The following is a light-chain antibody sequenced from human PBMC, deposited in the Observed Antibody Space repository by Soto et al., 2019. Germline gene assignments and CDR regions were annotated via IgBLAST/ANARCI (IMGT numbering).Light chain of an antibody. V-gene: IGLV4-69*01. CDR3: QTWGTGIHKV. Sequence: QPVLTQSPSGSASLGASVKLTCSLSSGHSSYAIAWHQQQPEKGPRYLMKLNSDGSHSKGDGIPDRFSGSSSGAERYLTISSLQSEDEADYYCQTWGTGIHKVFGGGTKLTVL. J-gene: IGLJ2*01. CDR1: SGHSSYA. CDR2: LNSDGSH.